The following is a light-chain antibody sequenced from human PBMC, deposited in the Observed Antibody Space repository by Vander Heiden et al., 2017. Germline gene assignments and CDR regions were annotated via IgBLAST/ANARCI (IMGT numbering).Light chain of an antibody. V-gene: IGLV1-40*01. Sequence: QSVLTPPPSVSGAPGQRVTISCTGSSSNIGAGYDVHWYQQLPGTAPKLLIYGNSNRHSGVPDRFSGSKSGTSASLAITGLQAEDEADYYCQSYDSSLSGGVFGGGTKLTVL. J-gene: IGLJ3*02. CDR2: GNS. CDR1: SSNIGAGYD. CDR3: QSYDSSLSGGV.